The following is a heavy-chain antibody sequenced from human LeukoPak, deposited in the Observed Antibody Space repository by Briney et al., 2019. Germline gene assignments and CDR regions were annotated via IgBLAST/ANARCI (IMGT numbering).Heavy chain of an antibody. V-gene: IGHV4-59*01. CDR1: GGSISRYY. Sequence: PSETLSLTCTVSGGSISRYYWSWIRQPPGKGLEGVGYIYYSGSTNYNPSLKSRVTISVDPSKNQFSLKLSSVTAEATAVYYCASEKDHAFDIWGQGTMVTVSS. CDR3: ASEKDHAFDI. J-gene: IGHJ3*02. CDR2: IYYSGST.